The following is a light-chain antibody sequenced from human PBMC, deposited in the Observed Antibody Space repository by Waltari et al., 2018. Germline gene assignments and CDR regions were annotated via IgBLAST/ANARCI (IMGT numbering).Light chain of an antibody. CDR1: QTILYTPNNKSY. Sequence: VMTQSPDSLAVFLGERASINCKSSQTILYTPNNKSYLAWYQQKPGQPPKLLIYWASTRESGVPDRFSGSGSGTDFTLTISSLQAEDVAVYYCQQYYSTPQTFGQGTKVEIK. J-gene: IGKJ1*01. CDR2: WAS. CDR3: QQYYSTPQT. V-gene: IGKV4-1*01.